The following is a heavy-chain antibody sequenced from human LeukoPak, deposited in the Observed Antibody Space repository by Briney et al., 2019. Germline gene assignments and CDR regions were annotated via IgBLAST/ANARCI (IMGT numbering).Heavy chain of an antibody. J-gene: IGHJ5*02. D-gene: IGHD2-2*01. V-gene: IGHV4-34*01. Sequence: SETLSLTCAVYGGSFSVYYWSWIRQPPGKGLESIGEINHSGSTNYNPSLKSRVTISVDTSKNQFSLKLSSVTAADTAVYYCASGYCSSTSCYRRRSVWFDPWGQGTLVTVSS. CDR3: ASGYCSSTSCYRRRSVWFDP. CDR2: INHSGST. CDR1: GGSFSVYY.